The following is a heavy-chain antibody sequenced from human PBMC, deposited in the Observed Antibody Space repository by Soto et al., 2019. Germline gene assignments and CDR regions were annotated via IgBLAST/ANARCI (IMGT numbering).Heavy chain of an antibody. J-gene: IGHJ6*02. D-gene: IGHD3-22*01. CDR1: GYSFTIYW. V-gene: IGHV5-51*01. CDR2: IYPGDSDT. Sequence: GESLKISCKGSGYSFTIYWIGWVRQMPGKGLEWMGIIYPGDSDTRYSPSFQGQVTISADKSISTAYLQWSSLKASDTAMYYCARPQXYYDSSANSPDYYGMDVWGQGTTVTVSS. CDR3: ARPQXYYDSSANSPDYYGMDV.